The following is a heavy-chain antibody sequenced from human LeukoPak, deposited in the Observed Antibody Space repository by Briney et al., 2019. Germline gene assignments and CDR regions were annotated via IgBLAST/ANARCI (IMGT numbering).Heavy chain of an antibody. Sequence: PSETLSLTCTVSGASISSYYWSWIRQPAGKGLEWIGRIYTSGSTNYNPSLKSRVTMSVDTSKTQFSLKLSSVTAADTAVYFCARPRLLFGSGPILVWGQGTLVTVSS. CDR1: GASISSYY. D-gene: IGHD3-10*01. V-gene: IGHV4-4*07. CDR3: ARPRLLFGSGPILV. J-gene: IGHJ4*02. CDR2: IYTSGST.